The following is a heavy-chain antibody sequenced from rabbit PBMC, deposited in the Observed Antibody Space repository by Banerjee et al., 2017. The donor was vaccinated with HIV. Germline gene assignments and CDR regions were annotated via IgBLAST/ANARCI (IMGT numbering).Heavy chain of an antibody. CDR3: AGSLVDNANL. CDR2: INTISGDT. Sequence: QSLEESGGDLVKPEGSLTLTCTASGFSFSNGYVMCWVRQAPGKGLEWIACINTISGDTVYATWAKGRFTISKASWTTVTLQMTSLTAADTASYLCAGSLVDNANLWGPGTLVTVS. CDR1: GFSFSNGYV. V-gene: IGHV1S40*01. J-gene: IGHJ4*01. D-gene: IGHD1-1*01.